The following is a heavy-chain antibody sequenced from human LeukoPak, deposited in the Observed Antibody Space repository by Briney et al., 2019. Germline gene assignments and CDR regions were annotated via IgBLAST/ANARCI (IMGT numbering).Heavy chain of an antibody. CDR1: GFTFNNYA. V-gene: IGHV3-23*01. CDR2: ISGSGGST. D-gene: IGHD3-3*01. CDR3: ARERKITTFGVACDY. Sequence: GGSLRLSCTASGFTFNNYAMSWVRQAPGKGLEWVSAISGSGGSTYYADSVKGRFTISRDSSKNTLYLQMNSLRAEDTAVYYCARERKITTFGVACDYWGQGTRVTVSS. J-gene: IGHJ4*02.